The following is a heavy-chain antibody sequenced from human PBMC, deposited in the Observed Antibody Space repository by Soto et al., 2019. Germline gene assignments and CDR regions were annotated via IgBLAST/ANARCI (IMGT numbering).Heavy chain of an antibody. V-gene: IGHV4-61*01. CDR1: GGSVSSGSYY. J-gene: IGHJ4*02. Sequence: SETLSLTCTVSGGSVSSGSYYWSWIRQPPGKGLEWIGYIYYSGSTNYNPSLKSRVTISVDTSKNQFSLKLSSVTAADTAVYYCARHVDKQWLGGIDYWGQGTLVTVSS. CDR3: ARHVDKQWLGGIDY. CDR2: IYYSGST. D-gene: IGHD6-19*01.